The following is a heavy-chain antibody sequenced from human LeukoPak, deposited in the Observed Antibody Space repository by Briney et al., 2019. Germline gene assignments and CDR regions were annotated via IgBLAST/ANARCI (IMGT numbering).Heavy chain of an antibody. CDR1: GDSVSSNSAA. D-gene: IGHD6-13*01. Sequence: SQTLSLTCAISGDSVSSNSAAWTWITQSPSSGLEWLGRTYYRSKWYNDYAVSVKSRITINPDTSKNQFSLQLNSVTPEDTAVYYCARDVVIAAAGTVPGWFDPWGQGTLVTVSS. J-gene: IGHJ5*02. CDR3: ARDVVIAAAGTVPGWFDP. V-gene: IGHV6-1*01. CDR2: TYYRSKWYN.